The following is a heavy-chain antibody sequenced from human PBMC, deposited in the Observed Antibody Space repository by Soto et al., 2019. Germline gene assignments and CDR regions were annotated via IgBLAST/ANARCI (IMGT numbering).Heavy chain of an antibody. CDR1: GYTFTSYD. V-gene: IGHV1-8*01. CDR3: ARALYSSGWYTS. Sequence: QVQLVQSGAEVKKPGASVKVSCKASGYTFTSYDSNWVRQATGQGLEWMGWMNPNSGNTGYAQKFQGRVTMTRNTSIRTAYMELSSLRSEDTAVYYCARALYSSGWYTSWGQGTLVTVSS. J-gene: IGHJ4*02. CDR2: MNPNSGNT. D-gene: IGHD6-19*01.